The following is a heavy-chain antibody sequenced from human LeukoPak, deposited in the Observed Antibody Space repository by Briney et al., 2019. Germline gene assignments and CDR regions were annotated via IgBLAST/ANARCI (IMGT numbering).Heavy chain of an antibody. Sequence: SETLSLTCAVYGGSFSGYYWSWIRQPPGKGLEWIGEINHSGSTYYNPPLKSRVTISEDTSKNQFSLKLRSVTAADTAVYYCARGPRFGELLWHWFDPWGRGTLVTVSS. D-gene: IGHD3-10*01. J-gene: IGHJ5*02. CDR1: GGSFSGYY. V-gene: IGHV4-34*01. CDR3: ARGPRFGELLWHWFDP. CDR2: INHSGST.